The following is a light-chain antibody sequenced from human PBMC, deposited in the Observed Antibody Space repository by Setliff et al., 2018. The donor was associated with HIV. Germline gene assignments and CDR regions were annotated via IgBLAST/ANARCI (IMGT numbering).Light chain of an antibody. V-gene: IGLV1-47*01. Sequence: QSVLTQPPSASGTPGQRVTISCSGSSSNIGINYVSWYQQHPGTAPKLLIYRNSQRPSRVADRFSGSKSGTSASLAISGLQSEDEADYYCASWDDSLNGVIFGGGTKVTVL. CDR3: ASWDDSLNGVI. J-gene: IGLJ2*01. CDR1: SSNIGINY. CDR2: RNS.